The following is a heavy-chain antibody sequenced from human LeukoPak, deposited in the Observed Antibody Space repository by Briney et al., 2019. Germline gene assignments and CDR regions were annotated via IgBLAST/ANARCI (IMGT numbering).Heavy chain of an antibody. V-gene: IGHV4-59*01. J-gene: IGHJ6*02. D-gene: IGHD6-19*01. Sequence: PSETLSLTCTVSGGSISSYYWSWIRQPPGKGLEWIGYIYYSGSTNYNPSLKSRVTISVDTSKNQFSLKLNSVTAADTAVHYCARSSRGFYYYYGMDVWGQGTTVTVSS. CDR1: GGSISSYY. CDR3: ARSSRGFYYYYGMDV. CDR2: IYYSGST.